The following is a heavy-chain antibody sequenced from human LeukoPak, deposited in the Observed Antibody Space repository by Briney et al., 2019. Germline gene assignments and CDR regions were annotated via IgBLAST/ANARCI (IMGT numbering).Heavy chain of an antibody. D-gene: IGHD2/OR15-2a*01. CDR3: ARGKENLDF. V-gene: IGHV4-4*02. J-gene: IGHJ4*02. CDR1: GESLSSANW. Sequence: SGTLSLTCAVSGESLSSANWWIWVRQPPGKGLEWIGEAYHDGSFNYNPSLKSRVTILLDMSKNQFSLSLTSMTVADTAVYYCARGKENLDFWGQGTLVTASS. CDR2: AYHDGSF.